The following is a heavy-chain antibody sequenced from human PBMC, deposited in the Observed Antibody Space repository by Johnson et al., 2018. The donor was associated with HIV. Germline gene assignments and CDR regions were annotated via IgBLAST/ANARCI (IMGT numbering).Heavy chain of an antibody. D-gene: IGHD2-15*01. CDR3: AKDRVVQSVGDAFNI. Sequence: VQLVESGGGLIQPGGSLRLSCAASGFTVSASSMIWVRQAPGEGLKWVSVIYSGGSTYYADSVKGRFTISRDNSKNTLYLQMNSLRAEDTALYYCAKDRVVQSVGDAFNIWGQGTMVTVSS. J-gene: IGHJ3*02. CDR2: IYSGGST. V-gene: IGHV3-53*01. CDR1: GFTVSASS.